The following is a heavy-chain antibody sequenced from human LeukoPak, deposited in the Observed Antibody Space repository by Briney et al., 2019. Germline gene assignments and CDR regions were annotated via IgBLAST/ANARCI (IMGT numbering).Heavy chain of an antibody. J-gene: IGHJ4*02. Sequence: PGGSLRLSCAASGFTFSNYAMSWVRQAPGKGLEWVSSMSGSGGSTYYAGSVKGRFTISRDNSKNTLYLQMNNLRAEDTALYYCAKNQGQWLVPVDYWGQGTLVTVSS. CDR1: GFTFSNYA. D-gene: IGHD6-19*01. CDR2: MSGSGGST. V-gene: IGHV3-23*01. CDR3: AKNQGQWLVPVDY.